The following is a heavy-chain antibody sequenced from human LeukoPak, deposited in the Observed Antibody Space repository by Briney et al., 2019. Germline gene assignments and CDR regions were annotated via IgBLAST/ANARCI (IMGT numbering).Heavy chain of an antibody. D-gene: IGHD3-16*01. CDR3: ARDLGLFDY. Sequence: GGSLRLSCAASGFTFSSYWMSWVRQAPGEGLEWVANIKQDGSEKYYVDSVKGRFTISRDNAKNSLYLRMNSLRAEDTAAYYCARDLGLFDYWGQGTLVTVSS. CDR2: IKQDGSEK. J-gene: IGHJ4*02. CDR1: GFTFSSYW. V-gene: IGHV3-7*01.